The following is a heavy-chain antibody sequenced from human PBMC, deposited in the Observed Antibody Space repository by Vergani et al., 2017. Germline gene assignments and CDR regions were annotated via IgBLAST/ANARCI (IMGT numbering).Heavy chain of an antibody. CDR3: ASSPRQYGHWFDP. D-gene: IGHD2/OR15-2a*01. Sequence: EVQLVQSGAEVKTPGESLRISCKGSGYSFTSYWISWVRQMPGKGLEWMGRIDPSDSFTNYSPSFQGHVTISADKSISTAYLQWSSLKASDTAMYYCASSPRQYGHWFDPWGQGTLVTVSS. V-gene: IGHV5-10-1*03. CDR2: IDPSDSFT. CDR1: GYSFTSYW. J-gene: IGHJ5*02.